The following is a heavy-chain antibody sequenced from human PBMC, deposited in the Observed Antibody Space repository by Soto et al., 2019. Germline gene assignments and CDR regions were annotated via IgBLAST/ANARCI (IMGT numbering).Heavy chain of an antibody. CDR2: IKSKKDGGAT. D-gene: IGHD3-22*01. CDR1: GFTFSNAW. J-gene: IGHJ1*01. Sequence: EVLLVESGGGLVEPGGSLRLSCAASGFTFSNAWMSWVRQAPGKGLEWVGRIKSKKDGGATDFAAPVKGRFAISRDDSENTLYLQMNSLKTEDTAVYFCITDYYDATGYYGYFQYWGQGTLLTVSS. CDR3: ITDYYDATGYYGYFQY. V-gene: IGHV3-15*01.